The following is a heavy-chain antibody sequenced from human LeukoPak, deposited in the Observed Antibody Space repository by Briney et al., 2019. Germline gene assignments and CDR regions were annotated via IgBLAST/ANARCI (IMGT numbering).Heavy chain of an antibody. J-gene: IGHJ3*02. D-gene: IGHD3-9*01. CDR2: ISAYNGNT. CDR3: AGESTTYYDILTGKASDPNAFDI. CDR1: GYTFTSYG. Sequence: GASVKLSCKASGYTFTSYGISWVRQAPGQGLEWMGWISAYNGNTNYAQKLQGRVTMTTDTSTSTAYMELRSLRSDDTAVYYCAGESTTYYDILTGKASDPNAFDIWGQGTMVTVSS. V-gene: IGHV1-18*01.